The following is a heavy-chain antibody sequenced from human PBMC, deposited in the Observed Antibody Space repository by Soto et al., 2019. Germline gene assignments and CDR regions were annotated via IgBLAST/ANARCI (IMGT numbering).Heavy chain of an antibody. CDR3: ARIGWILKLPAAMGNWFDP. CDR2: ISAYNGNT. D-gene: IGHD2-2*01. CDR1: GYTFTSYG. Sequence: ASVKVSCKASGYTFTSYGISWVRQAPGQGLEWMGWISAYNGNTNYAQKLQGRVTMTTDTSTSTAYMELRSLRSDDTAVYYCARIGWILKLPAAMGNWFDPWGQGTLVTVSS. J-gene: IGHJ5*02. V-gene: IGHV1-18*01.